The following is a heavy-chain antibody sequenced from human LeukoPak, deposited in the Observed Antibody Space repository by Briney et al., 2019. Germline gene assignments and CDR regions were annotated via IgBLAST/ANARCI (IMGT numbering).Heavy chain of an antibody. CDR1: GFTFSSYA. CDR3: ARRGPHEDFDY. CDR2: ISSSSSTI. Sequence: PGGSLRLSCAASGFTFSSYAMDWVRQAPGKGLEWVSYISSSSSTIYYADSVKGRFTISRDNAKNSLYLQMNSLRAEDTAVYYCARRGPHEDFDYWGQGTLVTVSS. V-gene: IGHV3-48*01. J-gene: IGHJ4*02.